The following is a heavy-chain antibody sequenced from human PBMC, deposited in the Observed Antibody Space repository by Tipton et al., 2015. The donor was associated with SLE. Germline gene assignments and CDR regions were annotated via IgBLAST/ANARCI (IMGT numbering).Heavy chain of an antibody. V-gene: IGHV3-11*06. CDR1: GGSFSGYY. Sequence: SLRLSCAVYGGSFSGYYWSWIRQPPGKGLEWVSSISSSSSYIYYADSVKGRFTISRDNAKNSLYLQMNSLRAEDTAVYYCARESIFDYWGQGTLVTVSS. CDR2: ISSSSSYI. J-gene: IGHJ4*02. CDR3: ARESIFDY. D-gene: IGHD6-6*01.